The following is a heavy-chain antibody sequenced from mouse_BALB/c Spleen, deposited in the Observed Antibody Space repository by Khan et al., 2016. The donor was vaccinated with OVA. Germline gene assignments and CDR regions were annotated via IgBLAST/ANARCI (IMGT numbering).Heavy chain of an antibody. D-gene: IGHD2-14*01. CDR1: GDSITTGY. CDR2: IIYTGYT. J-gene: IGHJ3*01. CDR3: ARAAYRYAFAY. Sequence: EVQLQESGPSLVKPSQTLSLTCSVLGDSITTGYWNWIRKFPGNKLEYMGYIIYTGYTYYNPSLKSRISITRHTSNNQYYLQLNSVTDEDTATYYCARAAYRYAFAYWGQGTLVTVSA. V-gene: IGHV3-8*02.